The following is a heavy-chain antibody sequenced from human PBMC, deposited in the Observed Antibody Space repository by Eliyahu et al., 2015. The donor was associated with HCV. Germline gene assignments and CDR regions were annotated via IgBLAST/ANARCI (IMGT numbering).Heavy chain of an antibody. Sequence: QVQLVQXGAEVKKPGASVKVSCXASGYTFXSYXIRWXRQAPGQGLEWMGWXSAYNGNTNXAXKLQGRVTMTTDTSTSTAYMELRSLRSDDTAVYYCARDWGGDTMVRKRFYGMDVWGQGTTVTVSS. V-gene: IGHV1-18*01. CDR2: XSAYNGNT. CDR1: GYTFXSYX. J-gene: IGHJ6*02. CDR3: ARDWGGDTMVRKRFYGMDV. D-gene: IGHD3-10*01.